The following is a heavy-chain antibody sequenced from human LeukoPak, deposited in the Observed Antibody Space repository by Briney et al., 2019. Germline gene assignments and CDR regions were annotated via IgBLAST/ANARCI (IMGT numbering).Heavy chain of an antibody. Sequence: GGSLRLSCTASGFTFGDYAMSWFRQAPGKGLEWVGFIRSKAYGGTTEYAASVKGRFTISRDDSKSIAYLQMNSLKTEDTAVYYCVSSTKRGYSYGFSNYWGQGTLVTVSS. CDR2: IRSKAYGGTT. V-gene: IGHV3-49*03. CDR3: VSSTKRGYSYGFSNY. D-gene: IGHD5-18*01. J-gene: IGHJ4*02. CDR1: GFTFGDYA.